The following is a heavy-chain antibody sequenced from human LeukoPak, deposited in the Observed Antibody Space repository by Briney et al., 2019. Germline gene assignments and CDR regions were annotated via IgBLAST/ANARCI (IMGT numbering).Heavy chain of an antibody. Sequence: GASVKVSCKASGYTFTSYGISWVRQAPGQGLEWMGWISAYNGNTNYAQKLQGRVTMTTDTSTSTAYMELRSLRSDDTAVYYCARDWKFNYDFWSGISYYYYMDVWGKGTTVTVSS. V-gene: IGHV1-18*01. D-gene: IGHD3-3*01. J-gene: IGHJ6*03. CDR3: ARDWKFNYDFWSGISYYYYMDV. CDR2: ISAYNGNT. CDR1: GYTFTSYG.